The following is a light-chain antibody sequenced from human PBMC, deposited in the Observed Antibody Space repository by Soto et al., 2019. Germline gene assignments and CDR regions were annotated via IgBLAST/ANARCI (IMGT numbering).Light chain of an antibody. CDR2: DAS. CDR3: QQRSGWYT. V-gene: IGKV3-11*01. CDR1: QGVGSY. Sequence: ETVLTQFPATLSLSPGERATLSCRASQGVGSYLAWYQQKPGQAPRLLIYDASHRATDIPVRFSGSGSGTDFTLTISSLEPEDFAVYYCQQRSGWYTFGQGTKLEIK. J-gene: IGKJ2*01.